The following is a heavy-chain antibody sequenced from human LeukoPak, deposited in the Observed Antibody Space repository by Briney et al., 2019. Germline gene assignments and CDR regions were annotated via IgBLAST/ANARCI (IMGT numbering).Heavy chain of an antibody. Sequence: GGSLRLSCAASGFTFSSYWMSWVRQAPGKGLEWVSGISWNSGSIGYADSVKGRFTISRDNAKNSLYLQMNSLRAEDMALYYCAKGSRGYSYGFFNWGQGTLVTVSS. D-gene: IGHD5-18*01. CDR3: AKGSRGYSYGFFN. J-gene: IGHJ4*02. CDR2: ISWNSGSI. V-gene: IGHV3-9*03. CDR1: GFTFSSYW.